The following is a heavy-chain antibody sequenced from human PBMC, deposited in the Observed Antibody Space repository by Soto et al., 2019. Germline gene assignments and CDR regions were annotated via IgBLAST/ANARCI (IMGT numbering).Heavy chain of an antibody. V-gene: IGHV3-23*01. CDR1: GSTFSTFA. J-gene: IGHJ4*02. CDR2: VGDDGFRT. Sequence: GGSLRLSCVASGSTFSTFAMTWVRQTPGKGLEWVATVGDDGFRTNVADSVKGRFIISRDNSKDTLSLEMSSLRVEDTGIYYCATKFRSYFDHWGQGVRVTVSS. CDR3: ATKFRSYFDH.